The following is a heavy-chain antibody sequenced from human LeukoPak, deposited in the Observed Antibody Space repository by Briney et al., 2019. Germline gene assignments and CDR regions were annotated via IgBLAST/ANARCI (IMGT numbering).Heavy chain of an antibody. Sequence: GGSLRLSCAASGFTFSHYGMHWVRQAPGKGLEWVAVIWYDGGNKYYADSVKGRFTISRENSKNMMYLQMNSLRAEDTAVYYCARGRGMVITGDASDIWGQGTMVTVSS. D-gene: IGHD2-21*01. V-gene: IGHV3-33*01. CDR3: ARGRGMVITGDASDI. CDR2: IWYDGGNK. CDR1: GFTFSHYG. J-gene: IGHJ3*02.